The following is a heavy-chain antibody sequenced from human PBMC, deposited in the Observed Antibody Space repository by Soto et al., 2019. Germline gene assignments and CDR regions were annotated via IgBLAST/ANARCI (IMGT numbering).Heavy chain of an antibody. J-gene: IGHJ4*02. Sequence: QVQLVQSGAEVKKPGSSVKVSCKASGGTFSSYTISWVRQAPGQGLEWMGRIIPILGIANYAQKFQGRVTITADESTSTAYMELNSLRSEDTAVYYCARGGSGWSFDYWGQGTLVTVSS. CDR3: ARGGSGWSFDY. CDR2: IIPILGIA. CDR1: GGTFSSYT. V-gene: IGHV1-69*02. D-gene: IGHD6-19*01.